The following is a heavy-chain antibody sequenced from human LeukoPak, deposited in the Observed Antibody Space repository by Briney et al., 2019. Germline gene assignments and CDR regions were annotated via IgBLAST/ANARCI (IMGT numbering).Heavy chain of an antibody. D-gene: IGHD3-10*01. CDR1: GGSISSYY. CDR2: IYYSGST. J-gene: IGHJ4*02. Sequence: SETLSLTCTVSGGSISSYYWSWIRQPPGKGLEWIGSIYYSGSTYYNPSLKSQVTIDTSKKQFSLKLSSVTAADTAVYYCARGVDYYGVWGQGTLVTVSS. V-gene: IGHV4-59*04. CDR3: ARGVDYYGV.